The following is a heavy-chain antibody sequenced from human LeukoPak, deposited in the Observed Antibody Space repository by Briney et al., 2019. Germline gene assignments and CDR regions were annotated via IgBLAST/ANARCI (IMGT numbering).Heavy chain of an antibody. CDR3: ASIAAAGTGGDY. Sequence: PGGSLRLSCAASGFTFSSYEMNWVRQAPGKGLEWVSYISSSGSTIYYADSVKGRFTISRDNAKNSLYLQMNSLRAEDTAVYYCASIAAAGTGGDYWGQGTLVTVSS. J-gene: IGHJ4*02. V-gene: IGHV3-48*03. CDR1: GFTFSSYE. D-gene: IGHD6-13*01. CDR2: ISSSGSTI.